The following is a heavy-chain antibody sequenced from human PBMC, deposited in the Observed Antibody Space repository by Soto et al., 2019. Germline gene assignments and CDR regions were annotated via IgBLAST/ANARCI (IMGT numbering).Heavy chain of an antibody. CDR2: INPDNGTT. Sequence: QVQLVQSGAEVKKPGASVKISCKASGYTFTRYTMNWVRQAPGQRLEWMGWINPDNGTTKSSQKFQDRVIITRATSASTAYMDLSSLRSEDTAVYYCARGIATGQLDPWGQGTLVTVSS. CDR1: GYTFTRYT. D-gene: IGHD2-15*01. V-gene: IGHV1-3*01. J-gene: IGHJ5*02. CDR3: ARGIATGQLDP.